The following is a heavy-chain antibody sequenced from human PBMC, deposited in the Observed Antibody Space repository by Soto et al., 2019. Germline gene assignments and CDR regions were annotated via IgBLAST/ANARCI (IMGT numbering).Heavy chain of an antibody. J-gene: IGHJ5*02. D-gene: IGHD6-6*01. V-gene: IGHV4-39*01. Sequence: SETLSLTCTVSGGSISSSSYYWGWIRQPPGKGLEWIGSIYYSGSTYYNPSLKSRVTISVDTSKNQFSLKLSSVTAADTAVYYCARPVGYSSSHRFDPWGQGTLVTVSS. CDR1: GGSISSSSYY. CDR2: IYYSGST. CDR3: ARPVGYSSSHRFDP.